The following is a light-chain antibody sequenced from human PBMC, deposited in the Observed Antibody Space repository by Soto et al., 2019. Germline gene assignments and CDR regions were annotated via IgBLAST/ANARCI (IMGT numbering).Light chain of an antibody. CDR3: QQYGSSPLIT. V-gene: IGKV3-20*01. CDR2: GAS. CDR1: QSVSSCY. J-gene: IGKJ5*01. Sequence: EIVLTQSPGTLSLSRGERATLSCRASQSVSSCYLAWYQQKPGQAPRLLIYGASSRATGIPDRFSGSGSGTDFTLTISRLEPEDFAVYYCQQYGSSPLITFGQGTRMEIK.